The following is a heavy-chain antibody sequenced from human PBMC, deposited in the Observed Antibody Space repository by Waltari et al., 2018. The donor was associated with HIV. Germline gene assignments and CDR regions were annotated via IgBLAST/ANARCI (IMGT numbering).Heavy chain of an antibody. CDR3: TRVFRGTINYFDSRLGH. CDR2: INPNSGGT. J-gene: IGHJ4*02. D-gene: IGHD3-22*01. Sequence: QVQLVQSGAEVKKPGASVKVSCKASGFTFSDYYMHWVRQAPGQGLEWMGWINPNSGGTRYSEKFQGRITMTMDTSISTAYMVLFRLRFDDTAIYYCTRVFRGTINYFDSRLGHWGQGTLVTVSS. V-gene: IGHV1-2*02. CDR1: GFTFSDYY.